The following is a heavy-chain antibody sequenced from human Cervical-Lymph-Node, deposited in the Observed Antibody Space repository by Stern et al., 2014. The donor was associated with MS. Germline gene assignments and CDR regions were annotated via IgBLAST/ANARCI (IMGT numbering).Heavy chain of an antibody. D-gene: IGHD2-2*01. Sequence: VQLVESGGGVVQPGRSLRLSCAASGFTFSDYSMHWVRQAPGKGLEWVAVISNDGTKTYYADSVKGRFTISRDNPKDTLFLQINSLRGDDTAVYHFARDPTCSSTTCYALGYFDLWGRGTLVTVSS. J-gene: IGHJ2*01. CDR3: ARDPTCSSTTCYALGYFDL. V-gene: IGHV3-30-3*01. CDR1: GFTFSDYS. CDR2: ISNDGTKT.